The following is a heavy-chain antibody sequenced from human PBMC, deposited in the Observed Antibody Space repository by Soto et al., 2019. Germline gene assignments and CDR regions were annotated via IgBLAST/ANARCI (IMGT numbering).Heavy chain of an antibody. V-gene: IGHV5-51*01. CDR1: GYTFTSNW. CDR2: IYPGDSET. D-gene: IGHD3-22*01. J-gene: IGHJ5*02. CDR3: ARDYFDSSDYTTNWFDP. Sequence: GESLKISCKGSGYTFTSNWIGWVRQMPGKGLEWMGIIYPGDSETRYSPSFQGQVTISADKSINTAYLQWSSLKASDTALYYCARDYFDSSDYTTNWFDPWGQGTLVTVSS.